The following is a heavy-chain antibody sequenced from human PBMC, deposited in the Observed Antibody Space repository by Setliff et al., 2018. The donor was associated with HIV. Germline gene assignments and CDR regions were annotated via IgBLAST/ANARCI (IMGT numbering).Heavy chain of an antibody. CDR3: ARQYYDYVWGTYRSQYYFDN. V-gene: IGHV4-39*07. J-gene: IGHJ4*02. Sequence: SETLSLPCIVSSGSISTSSYYWGWIRQPPGKGLEWIGSIYYSGSTYYNPSLKSRITISIDTSKNQFSLRLSSVTAADTAVYYCARQYYDYVWGTYRSQYYFDNWGQGTLVTVSS. CDR1: SGSISTSSYY. D-gene: IGHD3-16*02. CDR2: IYYSGST.